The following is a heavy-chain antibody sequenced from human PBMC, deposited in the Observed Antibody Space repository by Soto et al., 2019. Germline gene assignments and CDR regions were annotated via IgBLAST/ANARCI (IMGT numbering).Heavy chain of an antibody. CDR3: ARLSKEGFDP. Sequence: QVQLQESGPGLVKPSQTLSLTCTVSGGSISSAGYYWNWMRQHPGKGLAWIGYIYYSGTAYYNPSLKSRVTMSVDTSKNHFSLRLTSVTAADTAVYYCARLSKEGFDPWGQGTLVTVSS. J-gene: IGHJ5*02. CDR1: GGSISSAGYY. V-gene: IGHV4-31*03. CDR2: IYYSGTA.